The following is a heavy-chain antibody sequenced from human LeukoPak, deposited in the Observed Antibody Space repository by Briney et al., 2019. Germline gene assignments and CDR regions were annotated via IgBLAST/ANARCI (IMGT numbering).Heavy chain of an antibody. J-gene: IGHJ6*02. Sequence: ASVKVSCKASGYTFTGCYMHWVRQAPGQGLEWMGWINPNSGGTNYAQKFQGWVTMTRDTSISTAYMELSRLRSDDTAVYYCARDSGYSYGSDGYYYGMDVWGQGTTVTVSS. CDR3: ARDSGYSYGSDGYYYGMDV. D-gene: IGHD5-18*01. V-gene: IGHV1-2*04. CDR1: GYTFTGCY. CDR2: INPNSGGT.